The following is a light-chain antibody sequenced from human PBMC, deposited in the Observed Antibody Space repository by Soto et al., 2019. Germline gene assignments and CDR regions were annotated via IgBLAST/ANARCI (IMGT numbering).Light chain of an antibody. Sequence: QSPCTLSLSPGEGATLSCRASETIRNNYLAWYQQKPGQAPRLLIYGASVRATGVPDRFSGSGSGTDFTLTISRLEPEDFAVYYCQQYTSSLNTFGQGTRLEIK. J-gene: IGKJ5*01. V-gene: IGKV3-20*01. CDR2: GAS. CDR3: QQYTSSLNT. CDR1: ETIRNNY.